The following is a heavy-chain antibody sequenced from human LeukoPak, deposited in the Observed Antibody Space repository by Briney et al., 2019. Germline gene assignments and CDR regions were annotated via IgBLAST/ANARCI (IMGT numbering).Heavy chain of an antibody. CDR1: GFSFTSHW. D-gene: IGHD6-19*01. J-gene: IGHJ3*02. Sequence: GESLKISCKGSGFSFTSHWIAWVRQMPGKGLEWMGIIHPDDSDTAYSPSFQGQVTISADKSSTTAYLQWSSLKASDTAMYYCARVAMPGPYDPFDIWGQGTMVTVSS. CDR2: IHPDDSDT. V-gene: IGHV5-51*01. CDR3: ARVAMPGPYDPFDI.